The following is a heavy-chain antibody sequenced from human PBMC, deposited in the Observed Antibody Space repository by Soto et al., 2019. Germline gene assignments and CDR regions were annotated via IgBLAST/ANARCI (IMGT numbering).Heavy chain of an antibody. D-gene: IGHD6-19*01. CDR2: ISTYGGRA. CDR1: GFTFSSYT. CDR3: ARALTRYSSGWTAYYYYGMDV. V-gene: IGHV3-64*04. Sequence: PGGSLRLSCSASGFTFSSYTMHWVRQAPGKGLEDVSAISTYGGRAYYADSVKGRFTISRDDSKNTLYLQMNSLRAEDTAVYYCARALTRYSSGWTAYYYYGMDVWGQGTTVTVSS. J-gene: IGHJ6*02.